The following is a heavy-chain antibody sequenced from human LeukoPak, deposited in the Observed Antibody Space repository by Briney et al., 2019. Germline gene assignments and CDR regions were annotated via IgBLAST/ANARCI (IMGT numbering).Heavy chain of an antibody. CDR3: ATRRHYYDSSRPGSAFDI. CDR2: IYHSGST. V-gene: IGHV4-38-2*01. J-gene: IGHJ3*02. Sequence: KPSETLSLTCAVYGGSFSGYYWGWIRQPPGKGLEWIGSIYHSGSTYYNPSLRSRVTISVDTSKNQFSLKLSSVTAADTAVYYCATRRHYYDSSRPGSAFDIWGQGTMVTVSS. D-gene: IGHD3-22*01. CDR1: GGSFSGYY.